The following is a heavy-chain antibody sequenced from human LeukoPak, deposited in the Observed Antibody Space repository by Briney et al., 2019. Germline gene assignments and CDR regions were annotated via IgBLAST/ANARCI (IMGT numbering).Heavy chain of an antibody. CDR1: GGSISSYY. J-gene: IGHJ5*02. D-gene: IGHD4-17*01. V-gene: IGHV4-59*01. CDR3: ARARHGATNWFDP. Sequence: SETLSLTCTVSGGSISSYYWSWIRQPPGKGLEWIGYIYYSGSTNYNPSLKSRVTISVDTSKNQFSLKLSSVTAADTAVYYRARARHGATNWFDPWGQGTLVTVSS. CDR2: IYYSGST.